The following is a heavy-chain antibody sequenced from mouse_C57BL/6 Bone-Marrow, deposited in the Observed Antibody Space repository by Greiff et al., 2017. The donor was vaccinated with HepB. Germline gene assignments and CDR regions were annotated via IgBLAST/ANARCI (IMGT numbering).Heavy chain of an antibody. CDR3: TRGGDNAFAY. CDR1: GFTFSNYW. J-gene: IGHJ3*01. CDR2: IRLKSDNYAT. D-gene: IGHD1-3*01. Sequence: EVQRVESGGGLVQPGGSMKLSCVASGFTFSNYWMNWVRQSPEKGLEWVAQIRLKSDNYATHYAESVKGRFTISRDDSKSSVYLQMNNLRAEDTGIYYCTRGGDNAFAYWGQGTLVTVSA. V-gene: IGHV6-3*01.